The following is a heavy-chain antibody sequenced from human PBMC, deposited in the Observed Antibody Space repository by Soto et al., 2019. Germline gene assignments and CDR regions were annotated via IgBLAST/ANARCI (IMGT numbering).Heavy chain of an antibody. CDR1: GFTFSSYA. CDR3: ARDGIAAAGPYGMDV. Sequence: QVQLVESGGGVVQPGRSLRLSCAASGFTFSSYAMHWVRQAPGKGLEWVAVISYDGSNKYYADSVKGRFTISRDNSKNTLYLQMNSLRAEETAVYYCARDGIAAAGPYGMDVWGQGTTVTVSS. V-gene: IGHV3-30-3*01. J-gene: IGHJ6*02. CDR2: ISYDGSNK. D-gene: IGHD6-13*01.